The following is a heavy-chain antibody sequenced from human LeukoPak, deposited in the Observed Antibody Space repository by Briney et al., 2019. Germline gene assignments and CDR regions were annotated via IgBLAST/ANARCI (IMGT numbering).Heavy chain of an antibody. J-gene: IGHJ4*02. D-gene: IGHD1-26*01. CDR2: ISYDGSNK. CDR1: GFTFSSYA. Sequence: PGRSLRLSCAASGFTFSSYAMRWVRQAPGKGLEWVAVISYDGSNKYYADSVKGRFTISRDNSKNTLYLQMNSLRAEDTAVYYCASGARGGSYIHYFDYWGQGTLVTVSS. V-gene: IGHV3-30*01. CDR3: ASGARGGSYIHYFDY.